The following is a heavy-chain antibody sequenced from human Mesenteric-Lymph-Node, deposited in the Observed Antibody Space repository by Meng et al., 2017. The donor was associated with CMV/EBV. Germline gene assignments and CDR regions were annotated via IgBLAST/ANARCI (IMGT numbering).Heavy chain of an antibody. CDR3: ARLIAAAAPFDY. Sequence: SETLSLTCAVYGGSLSTYYWTWIRQPPGKGLEWIGEINQSGSTNYNPSLKSRVTISVDTSKNQFSLSLTSVTAADTAVYYCARLIAAAAPFDYWGQGTLVTVSS. CDR2: INQSGST. D-gene: IGHD6-13*01. V-gene: IGHV4-34*01. CDR1: GGSLSTYY. J-gene: IGHJ4*02.